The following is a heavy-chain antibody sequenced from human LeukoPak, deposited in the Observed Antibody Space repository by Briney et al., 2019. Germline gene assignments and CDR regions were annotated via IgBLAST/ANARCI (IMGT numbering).Heavy chain of an antibody. CDR2: ISNSGSNT. D-gene: IGHD5-18*01. Sequence: GGSLRLSCAASGFTFSDYYMNWIRQAPGEGLEWISYISNSGSNTYYADSVKGRFTISRDNAENSLYLQVDSLRAEGTAVYYCARGARGRIQLWFFDYWGQGTLVTVSS. CDR3: ARGARGRIQLWFFDY. J-gene: IGHJ4*02. CDR1: GFTFSDYY. V-gene: IGHV3-11*01.